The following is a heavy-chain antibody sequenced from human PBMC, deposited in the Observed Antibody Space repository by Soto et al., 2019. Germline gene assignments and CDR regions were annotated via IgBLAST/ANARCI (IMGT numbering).Heavy chain of an antibody. CDR2: INPNSGET. J-gene: IGHJ4*02. Sequence: AASVKVSCKASGYTFIGYSIHWVRQAPGQGLEWMGRINPNSGETNFAQTFRGRVTMTTDTSISTAFMELSRLTSDDTAVYYCARGGLYSYPYWGQGTLVTVSS. D-gene: IGHD3-16*02. CDR3: ARGGLYSYPY. V-gene: IGHV1-2*02. CDR1: GYTFIGYS.